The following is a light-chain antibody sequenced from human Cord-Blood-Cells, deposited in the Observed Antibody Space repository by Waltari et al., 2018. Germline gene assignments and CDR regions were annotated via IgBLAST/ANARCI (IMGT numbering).Light chain of an antibody. J-gene: IGLJ2*01. CDR1: SSDVGSYNL. V-gene: IGLV2-23*01. Sequence: QSALTQPASVSGSPGQSITISCTGTSSDVGSYNLVSWYHQHPVKAPKLMIYEGSKLPSGVSNRFSGSKSGNTASLTISGLQAEDEADYYCCSYAGSSTVVFGGGTKLTVL. CDR2: EGS. CDR3: CSYAGSSTVV.